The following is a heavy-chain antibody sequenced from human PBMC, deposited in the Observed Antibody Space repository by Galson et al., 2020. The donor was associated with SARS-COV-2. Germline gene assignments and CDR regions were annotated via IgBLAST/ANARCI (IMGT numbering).Heavy chain of an antibody. Sequence: ASVKVSCKASGFTFSDYAYYIHWVRQAPGQGLEWMGWIKPSTDGTHYPQRLQGRVTVTRDKSINTAYMDLTSLKSDDTAVYYCGRGGRYGNTWFLGYWGPGTLVTVSS. J-gene: IGHJ4*02. CDR1: GFTFSDYAYY. V-gene: IGHV1-2*02. CDR2: IKPSTDGT. D-gene: IGHD6-13*01. CDR3: GRGGRYGNTWFLGY.